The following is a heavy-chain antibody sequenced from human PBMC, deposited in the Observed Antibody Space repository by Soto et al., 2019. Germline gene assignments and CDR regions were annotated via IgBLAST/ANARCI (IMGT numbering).Heavy chain of an antibody. CDR2: IYYSGST. CDR1: GGSIRGYY. D-gene: IGHD3-3*01. Sequence: PSETLSLTCTVSGGSIRGYYWNWIRQPPGKGLEWIGYIYYSGSTNYNPSLKSRVTISVDTSKNQFSLKLSSVTAADTAVYYCARSLRFLEWLPAFDPWGQGTLVTVSS. J-gene: IGHJ5*02. CDR3: ARSLRFLEWLPAFDP. V-gene: IGHV4-59*08.